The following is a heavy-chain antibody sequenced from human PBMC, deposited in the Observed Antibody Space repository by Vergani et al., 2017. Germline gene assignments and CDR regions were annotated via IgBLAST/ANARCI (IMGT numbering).Heavy chain of an antibody. CDR1: GFTFSDYW. D-gene: IGHD1-1*01. CDR2: IDRDGSER. V-gene: IGHV3-7*01. J-gene: IGHJ4*02. CDR3: GRNGATASNSDYFDH. Sequence: QLVDSGGILVQPGGSLRLSCAVSGFTFSDYWMAWVRQGPGKGLEWVANIDRDGSERIYLDSLRGRFTISRDNDKSSLFLQMDSLRVEDTALYYCGRNGATASNSDYFDHWGQGTHVTVSS.